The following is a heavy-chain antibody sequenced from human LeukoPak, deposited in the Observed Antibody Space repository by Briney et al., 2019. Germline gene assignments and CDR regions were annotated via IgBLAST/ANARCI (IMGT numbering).Heavy chain of an antibody. V-gene: IGHV1-2*04. Sequence: ASVKVSCKASGYTFTGYYMHRVRQAPGQGLEWMGWINPNSGGTNYAQKFQGWVTMTRDTSISTAYMELSRLRSDDTAVYYCARTTTRAFWGMDVWGQGTTVTVSS. J-gene: IGHJ6*02. CDR3: ARTTTRAFWGMDV. CDR1: GYTFTGYY. CDR2: INPNSGGT. D-gene: IGHD1-1*01.